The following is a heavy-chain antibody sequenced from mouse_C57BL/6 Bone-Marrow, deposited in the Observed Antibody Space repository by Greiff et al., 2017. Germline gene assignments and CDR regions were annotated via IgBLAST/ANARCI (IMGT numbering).Heavy chain of an antibody. Sequence: QVQLQQPGAELVKPGASVKLSCKASGYTFTSYWMHWVKQRPGRGLEWIGRIGPNSGGTKYNEKFKSKATLTVDKPSSTAYMQLSSLTSEDSAVYKCARRDDYGSRYYFDYWGQGTTLTVTA. J-gene: IGHJ2*01. D-gene: IGHD1-1*01. CDR2: IGPNSGGT. V-gene: IGHV1-72*01. CDR3: ARRDDYGSRYYFDY. CDR1: GYTFTSYW.